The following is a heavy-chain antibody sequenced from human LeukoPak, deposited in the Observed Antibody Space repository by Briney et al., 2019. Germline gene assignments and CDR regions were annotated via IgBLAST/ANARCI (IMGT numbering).Heavy chain of an antibody. CDR3: ARYCSGGSCYSDAFDI. CDR1: GYTFTSYA. J-gene: IGHJ3*02. CDR2: INAGNGNT. D-gene: IGHD2-15*01. V-gene: IGHV1-3*01. Sequence: WASVKASCKASGYTFTSYAMHWVRQAPGQRLEWMGWINAGNGNTKYSQKFQGRVTITRDTSASTAYMELSSLRSEDTAVYYCARYCSGGSCYSDAFDIWGQGTMVTDSS.